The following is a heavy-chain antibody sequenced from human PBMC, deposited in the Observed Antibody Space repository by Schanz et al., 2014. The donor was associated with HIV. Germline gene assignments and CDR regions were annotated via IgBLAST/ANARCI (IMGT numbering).Heavy chain of an antibody. CDR1: GFSFSNFW. Sequence: EVRLVESGGGLVQSGGSLRLSCAASGFSFSNFWVTWVRQAPGKRLEWEANIKQEESEKYYADSVKGRFTISRDNAKNSLYLQMNSLRAEDTAVYYCVLPSAKIVGGLGEHYFDHWGQGTLVTVSS. V-gene: IGHV3-7*01. CDR2: IKQEESEK. J-gene: IGHJ4*02. CDR3: VLPSAKIVGGLGEHYFDH. D-gene: IGHD1-26*01.